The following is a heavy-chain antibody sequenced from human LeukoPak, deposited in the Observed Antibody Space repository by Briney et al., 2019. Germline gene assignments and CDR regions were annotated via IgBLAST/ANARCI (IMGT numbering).Heavy chain of an antibody. CDR1: GFTFSSYW. J-gene: IGHJ4*02. Sequence: PGGPLRLSCAASGFTFSSYWMSWVRQAPGKGLEWVANIKQDGSEKYYVDSVKGRFTISRDNAKNSLYLQMNSLRAEDTAVYYCAREDIAVAGCNDYWGQGTLVTVSS. D-gene: IGHD6-19*01. CDR2: IKQDGSEK. V-gene: IGHV3-7*01. CDR3: AREDIAVAGCNDY.